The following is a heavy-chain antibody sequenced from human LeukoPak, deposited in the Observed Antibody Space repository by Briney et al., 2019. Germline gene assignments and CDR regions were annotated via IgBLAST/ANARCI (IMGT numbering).Heavy chain of an antibody. CDR1: GGSISSYY. V-gene: IGHV4-4*07. Sequence: SETLSLTCTVSGGSISSYYWSWIRQPAGKGLEWIGRIYTSGSTNYNPSLKSRVTMSVDTSKNQFSLKLSSVTAADTAVYYCAREEGSGSLYYHYGMDVWGQGTTVTVSS. CDR3: AREEGSGSLYYHYGMDV. CDR2: IYTSGST. J-gene: IGHJ6*02. D-gene: IGHD3-10*01.